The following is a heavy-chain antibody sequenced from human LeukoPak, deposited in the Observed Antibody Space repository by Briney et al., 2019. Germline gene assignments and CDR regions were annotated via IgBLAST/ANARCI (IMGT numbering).Heavy chain of an antibody. V-gene: IGHV4-31*03. Sequence: SQTLSLTCSVSGDSISRGGDYWTWIRQHPQKGLEWIGYISGSGSTYYSPSLRSRVTVSADTSKNQFSLKLTSVTAADTAVFYCARVPIIRGVIEDWGQGTLVSVSS. D-gene: IGHD3-10*01. CDR3: ARVPIIRGVIED. J-gene: IGHJ4*02. CDR2: ISGSGST. CDR1: GDSISRGGDY.